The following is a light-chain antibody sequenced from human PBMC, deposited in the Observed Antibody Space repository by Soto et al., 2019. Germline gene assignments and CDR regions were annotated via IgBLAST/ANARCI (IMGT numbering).Light chain of an antibody. V-gene: IGKV3-20*01. J-gene: IGKJ1*01. CDR2: GAS. Sequence: LTQSPGTLAFSPGEGSSLSCRASQSLSGRYLAWYQQKPGQAPRLLIYGASTRATGIPDRFSGSGSGTDFTLTISRLEPEDFAVYYCQQYGSSPRTFGQGTKVDI. CDR1: QSLSGRY. CDR3: QQYGSSPRT.